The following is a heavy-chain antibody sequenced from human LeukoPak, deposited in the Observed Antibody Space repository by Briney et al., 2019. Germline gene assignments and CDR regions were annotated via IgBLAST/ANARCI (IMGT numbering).Heavy chain of an antibody. V-gene: IGHV3-74*01. D-gene: IGHD3-10*01. CDR1: GFTFSSYW. CDR3: AREQSIIGWFGELTKGNWFDP. J-gene: IGHJ5*02. Sequence: GGSLRLSCAASGFTFSSYWMHWVRRAPGKGLVWVSRINSDGSSTSYADSVKGRFTISRDNAKNTLYLQMNSLRAEDTAVYYCAREQSIIGWFGELTKGNWFDPWGQGTLVTVSS. CDR2: INSDGSST.